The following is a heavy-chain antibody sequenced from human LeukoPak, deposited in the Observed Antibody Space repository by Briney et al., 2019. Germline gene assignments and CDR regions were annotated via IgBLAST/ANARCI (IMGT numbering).Heavy chain of an antibody. D-gene: IGHD2-2*01. CDR1: GFTFSSYG. J-gene: IGHJ6*02. CDR2: IRYDGSNK. V-gene: IGHV3-30*02. Sequence: PGGSLRLSCAASGFTFSSYGMHWVRQAPGKGLEWVAFIRYDGSNKYYADSVKGRFTISRDNSKNTLYLQMNSLRAEDTAVYYCARDRHGYVSSPIYGMDVWGQGTTVTVSS. CDR3: ARDRHGYVSSPIYGMDV.